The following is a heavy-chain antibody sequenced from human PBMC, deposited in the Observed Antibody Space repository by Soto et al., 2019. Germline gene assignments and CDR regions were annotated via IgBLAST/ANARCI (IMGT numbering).Heavy chain of an antibody. CDR2: IDPSDSYT. D-gene: IGHD1-26*01. CDR1: GFSFTSYW. V-gene: IGHV5-10-1*01. Sequence: GESLKISCKVSGFSFTSYWISWVRQMPGKGLEWMGRIDPSDSYTNYSPSFQGHVTISADKSISTAYLQWSSLKASDTAMYYCARQGRSGWAYYYGMDVWGQGTTLTVSS. CDR3: ARQGRSGWAYYYGMDV. J-gene: IGHJ6*02.